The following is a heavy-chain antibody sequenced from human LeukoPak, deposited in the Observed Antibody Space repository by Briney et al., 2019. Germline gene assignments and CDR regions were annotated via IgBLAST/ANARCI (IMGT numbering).Heavy chain of an antibody. CDR3: ATGVAGGNWFDP. Sequence: ASVKVSCKVSGYTLTELSMHWVRQAPGKGLEWMGGFDPEDGETIYAQKFQGRVTMTEDTSTDTAYMELSSPRSEDTAVYYCATGVAGGNWFDPWGQGTLVTVSS. D-gene: IGHD6-19*01. CDR1: GYTLTELS. V-gene: IGHV1-24*01. J-gene: IGHJ5*02. CDR2: FDPEDGET.